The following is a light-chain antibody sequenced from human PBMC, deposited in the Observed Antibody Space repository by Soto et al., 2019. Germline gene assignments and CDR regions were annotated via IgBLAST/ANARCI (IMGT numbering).Light chain of an antibody. J-gene: IGKJ4*01. Sequence: EIVLTQSPGTLSLSPGERATLSSRASQSVSSSYLAWYQQKPGQAPRLLIYGASSRATGIPDRFSGSGSGTEFTLTINSLQSEDFAIYYCQQYNNWPLAFGGGTKVDIK. CDR2: GAS. V-gene: IGKV3-20*01. CDR3: QQYNNWPLA. CDR1: QSVSSSY.